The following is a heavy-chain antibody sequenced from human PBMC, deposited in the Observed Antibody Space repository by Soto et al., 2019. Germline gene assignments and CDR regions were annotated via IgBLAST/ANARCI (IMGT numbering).Heavy chain of an antibody. CDR3: ARFRAAAGDYYYYGMDV. J-gene: IGHJ6*02. V-gene: IGHV4-4*02. D-gene: IGHD6-13*01. CDR1: GGSISSSNW. Sequence: PSETLSLTCAVSGGSISSSNWWSWVRQPPGKGLEWIGEIYHSGSTNYNPSLKSRVTISVDKSKNQFSLKLSSVTAADTAVYYCARFRAAAGDYYYYGMDVWGQGTTVTVSS. CDR2: IYHSGST.